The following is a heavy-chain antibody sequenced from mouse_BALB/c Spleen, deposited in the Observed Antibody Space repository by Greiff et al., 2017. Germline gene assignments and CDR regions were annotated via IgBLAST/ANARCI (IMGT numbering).Heavy chain of an antibody. Sequence: EVQLQESGGDLVKPGGSLKLSCAASGFTFSSYGMSWVRQTPDKRLEWVATISSGGSYTYYPDSVKGRFTISRDNAKNTLYLQMSSLKSEDTAMYYCARHDFDYGGQGTTLTVSA. CDR1: GFTFSSYG. CDR2: ISSGGSYT. J-gene: IGHJ2*01. CDR3: ARHDFDY. V-gene: IGHV5-6*01.